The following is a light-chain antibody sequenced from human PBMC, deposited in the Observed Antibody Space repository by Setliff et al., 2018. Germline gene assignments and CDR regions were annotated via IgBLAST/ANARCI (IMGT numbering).Light chain of an antibody. CDR1: SSDVGGYNY. CDR2: DVS. J-gene: IGLJ1*01. CDR3: SSYISSSTFA. Sequence: QSVLTQPASVSGSPGQSITISCTGTSSDVGGYNYVSWYQQHPGKAPKLMIYDVSKRPSRVSNRFSGSKSGNTASLTISGLQAEDEADYYCSSYISSSTFAFGTGTKVTV. V-gene: IGLV2-14*01.